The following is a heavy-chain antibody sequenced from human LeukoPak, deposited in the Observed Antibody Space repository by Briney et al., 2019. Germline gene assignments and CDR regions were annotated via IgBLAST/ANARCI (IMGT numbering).Heavy chain of an antibody. D-gene: IGHD6-19*01. CDR2: INPSGGST. CDR1: GYTFTSYY. V-gene: IGHV1-46*01. CDR3: ARDGHGTHSSGWYCPLCYYYYMDV. Sequence: GASVKVSCKASGYTFTSYYVHWVRQAPGQGLEWMGIINPSGGSTSYAQEFQGRVTMTRDTSTSTVYMELSSLRSEDTAVYYCARDGHGTHSSGWYCPLCYYYYMDVWGKGTTVTISS. J-gene: IGHJ6*03.